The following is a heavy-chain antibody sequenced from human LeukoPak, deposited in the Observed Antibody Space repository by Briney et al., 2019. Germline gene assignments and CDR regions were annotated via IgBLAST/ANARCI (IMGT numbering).Heavy chain of an antibody. D-gene: IGHD6-19*01. J-gene: IGHJ4*02. CDR3: ARSSNSCGWYDVDY. CDR1: GFSLSTIGMR. V-gene: IGHV2-70*04. CDR2: IDWDGNK. Sequence: SGPTLVNPTQTLTLTCTFSGFSLSTIGMRRSWIRQHPGKAPEWLGRIDWDGNKLYRTSLENRLTISKDTSKNQVVLTMTSMDPVDTATYYCARSSNSCGWYDVDYWGQGALVTVSS.